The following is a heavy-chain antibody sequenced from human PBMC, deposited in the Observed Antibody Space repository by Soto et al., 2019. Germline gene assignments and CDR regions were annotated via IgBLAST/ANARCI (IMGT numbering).Heavy chain of an antibody. D-gene: IGHD5-12*01. V-gene: IGHV3-23*01. CDR3: VKEWTPRRAFDS. CDR1: RFMFSRYA. Sequence: EVQLLESGGGLVQPGGSLRLSCAASRFMFSRYAMSWVRQAPGKGLEWVSGISGSGGSTWYADSVNGRFTISRDNSKNMVYLQMNSLRVEDTAQYFCVKEWTPRRAFDSWGQGTQVTVSS. J-gene: IGHJ4*02. CDR2: ISGSGGST.